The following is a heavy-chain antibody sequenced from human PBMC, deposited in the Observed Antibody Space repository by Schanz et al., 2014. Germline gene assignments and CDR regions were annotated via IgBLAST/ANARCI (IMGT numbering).Heavy chain of an antibody. J-gene: IGHJ4*02. Sequence: EVQLAESGGGLIQPGGSLRLSFAASGFGFSSYSMNWVRQAPGKGLEWVSYISGSSRTIYYADSMKGRFTVSRDNAENALYLQMNSLRAEDTGLYFCARGGSGSHYRLDYWGQGTLXTVSS. V-gene: IGHV3-48*01. CDR1: GFGFSSYS. D-gene: IGHD1-26*01. CDR3: ARGGSGSHYRLDY. CDR2: ISGSSRTI.